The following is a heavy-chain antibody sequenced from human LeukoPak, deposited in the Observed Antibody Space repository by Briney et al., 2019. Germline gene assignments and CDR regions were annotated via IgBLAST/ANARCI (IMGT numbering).Heavy chain of an antibody. J-gene: IGHJ4*02. CDR2: ISGSGGST. Sequence: GGSLRLSSAASGFTFSSYAMSWVRQAPGKGLEWVSAISGSGGSTYYAHSVKGRFTISRDNSKNTLYLQMNSLRAEDTGVYYCAKEVNRSAHRRFDYWGQGTLVTVSS. CDR1: GFTFSSYA. D-gene: IGHD2/OR15-2a*01. CDR3: AKEVNRSAHRRFDY. V-gene: IGHV3-23*01.